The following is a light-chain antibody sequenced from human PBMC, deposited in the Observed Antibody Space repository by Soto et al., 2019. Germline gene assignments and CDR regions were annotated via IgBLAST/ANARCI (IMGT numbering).Light chain of an antibody. CDR1: QSVSSSY. CDR3: QQYNNWPPT. J-gene: IGKJ5*01. V-gene: IGKV3D-15*01. Sequence: PGERLTLSCMSSQSVSSSYLAWYQQKPGQAPRLLIYGASSRATGIPDRFSGSGSGTEFTLTISSLQSEDFAVYYCQQYNNWPPTFGQGTRLEIK. CDR2: GAS.